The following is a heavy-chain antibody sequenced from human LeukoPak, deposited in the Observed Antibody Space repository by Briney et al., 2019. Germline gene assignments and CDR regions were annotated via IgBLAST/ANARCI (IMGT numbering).Heavy chain of an antibody. J-gene: IGHJ4*02. CDR3: ARQGALVKGIDY. D-gene: IGHD6-13*01. Sequence: ASVKVSCKASGYXFTGYYIHWVRQAPGKGLEWMGWINPNSGVTNYAQKFQGRVTMTRDTSISTVYMELSRLRSDDTAVYYCARQGALVKGIDYWGQGTLVTVSS. CDR2: INPNSGVT. CDR1: GYXFTGYY. V-gene: IGHV1-2*02.